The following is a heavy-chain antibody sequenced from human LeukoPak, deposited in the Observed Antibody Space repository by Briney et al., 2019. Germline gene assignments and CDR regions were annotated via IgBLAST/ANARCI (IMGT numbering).Heavy chain of an antibody. CDR2: IYYSGST. CDR1: GGSISSYY. D-gene: IGHD4-17*01. CDR3: VRTLVEYGDSYAFDI. J-gene: IGHJ3*02. Sequence: SETLSLTCTVSGGSISSYYWSWIRQPPGKGLEWIGYIYYSGSTNYNPSLKSRVTISVDTSKNQFSLKLSSVTAADTAVYYCVRTLVEYGDSYAFDIWGQGTMVTVSS. V-gene: IGHV4-59*01.